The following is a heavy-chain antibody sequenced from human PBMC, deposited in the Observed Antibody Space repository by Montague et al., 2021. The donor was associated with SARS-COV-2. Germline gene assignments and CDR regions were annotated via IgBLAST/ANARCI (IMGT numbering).Heavy chain of an antibody. CDR1: GGSISSGGYY. CDR3: ARGAPTISMILVVMTGAGWYFDL. V-gene: IGHV4-31*03. D-gene: IGHD3-22*01. CDR2: IYYDGYT. J-gene: IGHJ2*01. Sequence: TLSLTCTVSGGSISSGGYYWSWIRQHPGKGLEWIGYIYYDGYTYYNPSLKSRVTISVDTSKNQFSLKLSAVTAADTAVYYCARGAPTISMILVVMTGAGWYFDLWGRGTLVTVSS.